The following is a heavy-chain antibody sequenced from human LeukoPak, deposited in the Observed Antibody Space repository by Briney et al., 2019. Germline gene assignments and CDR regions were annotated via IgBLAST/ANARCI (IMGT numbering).Heavy chain of an antibody. J-gene: IGHJ3*02. V-gene: IGHV3-21*01. Sequence: GGSLRLSCAASGFTFSSYSMNWVRQAPGKGLEWVSSISSSSSYIYYADSVKGRFTISRDNAKNSLYLQMNSLRAEDTAVYYCARGVRRRPDAFDIWGQGTMVTVSS. D-gene: IGHD6-25*01. CDR2: ISSSSSYI. CDR3: ARGVRRRPDAFDI. CDR1: GFTFSSYS.